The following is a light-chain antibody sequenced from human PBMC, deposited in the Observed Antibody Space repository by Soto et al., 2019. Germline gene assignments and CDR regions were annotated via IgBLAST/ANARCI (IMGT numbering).Light chain of an antibody. V-gene: IGLV2-14*01. CDR3: CSFTSSSTAV. CDR2: EVS. J-gene: IGLJ3*02. Sequence: QSALTQPASVSGSPGQSITISCTGTSSDVGGYNYVSWYQHHPGKAPKIMIYEVSNRPSGVSDRFSGSKSGNTASLTISGLQAADEADYYCCSFTSSSTAVFGGGTKVTVL. CDR1: SSDVGGYNY.